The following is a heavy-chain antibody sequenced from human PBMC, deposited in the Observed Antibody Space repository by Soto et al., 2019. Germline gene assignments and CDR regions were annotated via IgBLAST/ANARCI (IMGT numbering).Heavy chain of an antibody. V-gene: IGHV3-23*01. Sequence: GGSLRLSCAASGFTFSNCAMSWVRQAPGKGLEWVSGISGSGGSTLYADSVKGRFTISRDNFENTLYLQMNGLRLEDTAMYYCARDDDYPDNGFDYWGQGTLVTVSS. CDR1: GFTFSNCA. D-gene: IGHD4-17*01. CDR2: ISGSGGST. J-gene: IGHJ4*02. CDR3: ARDDDYPDNGFDY.